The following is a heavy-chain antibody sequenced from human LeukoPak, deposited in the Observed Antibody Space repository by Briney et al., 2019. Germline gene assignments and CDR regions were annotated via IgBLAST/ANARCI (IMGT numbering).Heavy chain of an antibody. J-gene: IGHJ6*03. V-gene: IGHV1-2*02. CDR3: ARGGLRVMVYRLYYMDV. Sequence: ASVKVSCKASGYSFTGYYMHWVRQAPGQGLEWMGWINPNSGDTKYAQKFQGRVTMTRDTSISTPYMELTRLRSDDTAVYYCARGGLRVMVYRLYYMDVWGKGTTVTVSS. CDR1: GYSFTGYY. CDR2: INPNSGDT. D-gene: IGHD2-8*01.